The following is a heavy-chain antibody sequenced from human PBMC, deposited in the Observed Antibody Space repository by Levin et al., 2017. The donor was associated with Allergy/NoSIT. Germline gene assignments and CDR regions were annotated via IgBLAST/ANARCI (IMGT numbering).Heavy chain of an antibody. CDR3: ARDNKKTMNIVVVPAAISLYDGMDV. D-gene: IGHD2-2*02. CDR2: IIPIFGTA. Sequence: VASVKVSCKASGGTFSSYAISWVRQAPGQGLEWMGGIIPIFGTANYAQKFQGRVTITADESTSTAYMELSSLRSEDTAVYYCARDNKKTMNIVVVPAAISLYDGMDVWGQGTTVTVSS. J-gene: IGHJ6*02. V-gene: IGHV1-69*13. CDR1: GGTFSSYA.